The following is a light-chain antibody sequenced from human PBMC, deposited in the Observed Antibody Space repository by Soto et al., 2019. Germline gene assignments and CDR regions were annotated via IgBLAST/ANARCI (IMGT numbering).Light chain of an antibody. CDR3: QQHYGAPFT. CDR1: QSVTRNY. V-gene: IGKV3-20*01. J-gene: IGKJ3*01. CDR2: DAS. Sequence: EIVLAQSPGTLSLSPGERATLSCRASQSVTRNYLAWYQQKPGQAPRLLIHDASSRASGIPDRFTGSGSGTNFTLTTSRLEPEDFAVYYCQQHYGAPFTFGPGTKVDIK.